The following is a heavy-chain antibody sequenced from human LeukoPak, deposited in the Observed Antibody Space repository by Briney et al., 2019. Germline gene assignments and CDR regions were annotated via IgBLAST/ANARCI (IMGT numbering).Heavy chain of an antibody. D-gene: IGHD3-10*01. CDR2: IYYSGST. Sequence: SETLSLTCTVSGGSISSDYWSWIRQPPGKGLEWIGYIYYSGSTNYNPSLKSRVTISVDTSKNQFSLKLSSVTAADTAVYYCARGSSGVRGVPSLDYWGQGTLVTVSS. CDR3: ARGSSGVRGVPSLDY. CDR1: GGSISSDY. J-gene: IGHJ4*02. V-gene: IGHV4-59*08.